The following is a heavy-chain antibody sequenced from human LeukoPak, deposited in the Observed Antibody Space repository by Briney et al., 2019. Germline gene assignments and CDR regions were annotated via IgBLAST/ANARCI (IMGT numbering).Heavy chain of an antibody. V-gene: IGHV4-39*07. CDR3: AREDGYSGYDLREGYFDY. CDR1: GGSISSSSYY. D-gene: IGHD5-12*01. J-gene: IGHJ4*02. CDR2: IYYSGST. Sequence: PSETLSLTCTVSGGSISSSSYYWGWIRQPPGKGLEWIGSIYYSGSTYCNPSLKSRVTISVDTSKNRFSLKLSSVTAADTAVYYCAREDGYSGYDLREGYFDYWGQGTLVTVSS.